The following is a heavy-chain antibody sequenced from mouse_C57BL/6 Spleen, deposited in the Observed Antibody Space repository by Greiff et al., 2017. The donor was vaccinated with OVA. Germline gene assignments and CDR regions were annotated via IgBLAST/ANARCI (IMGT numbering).Heavy chain of an antibody. V-gene: IGHV1-80*01. D-gene: IGHD2-4*01. J-gene: IGHJ4*01. CDR3: ASPGLYYEYPYYAMDY. Sequence: QVQLQQSGAELVKPGASVKISFKASGYAFSSYWMNWVKQRPGKGLEWIGQIYPGDGDTNYNGKFKGKATLTADKSSSTAYMQLSSLTSEDSAVYFCASPGLYYEYPYYAMDYWGQGTSVTVSS. CDR2: IYPGDGDT. CDR1: GYAFSSYW.